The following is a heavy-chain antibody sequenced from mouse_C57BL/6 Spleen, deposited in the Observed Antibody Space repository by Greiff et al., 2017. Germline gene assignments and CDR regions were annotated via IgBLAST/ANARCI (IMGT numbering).Heavy chain of an antibody. D-gene: IGHD1-1*01. CDR2: IDPENGDT. V-gene: IGHV14-4*01. CDR1: GFNITDDY. CDR3: TTDYYGSRWYFHV. J-gene: IGHJ1*03. Sequence: VQLQQSGAELVRPGASVKLSCTASGFNITDDYMHWVKQRPEQGLEWIGWIDPENGDTEYASKFQGKATITADTSSNTAYLQLSSLTSEDTAVYYCTTDYYGSRWYFHVWGTGTTVTVSS.